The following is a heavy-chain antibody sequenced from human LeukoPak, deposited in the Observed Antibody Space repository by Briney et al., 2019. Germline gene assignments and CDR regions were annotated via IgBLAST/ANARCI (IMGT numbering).Heavy chain of an antibody. CDR3: AREGATSYWYFDL. V-gene: IGHV3-74*01. Sequence: PGGSLRLSCAASGFTFSSYWMHWVRQAPGKGLVWVSRINSDGSSTNYADSVKGRFTISRDSARNTLYLQMNSLRAEDTAVYYCAREGATSYWYFDLWDRGTLVTVSS. CDR2: INSDGSST. D-gene: IGHD1-26*01. J-gene: IGHJ2*01. CDR1: GFTFSSYW.